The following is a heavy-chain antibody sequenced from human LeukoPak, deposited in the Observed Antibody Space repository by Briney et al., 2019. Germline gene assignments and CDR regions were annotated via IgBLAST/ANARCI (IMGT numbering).Heavy chain of an antibody. CDR3: TRDQTPYY. CDR1: GFTFTTYW. V-gene: IGHV3-7*03. Sequence: GESLRLSCAASGFTFTTYWMSWVRQAPGKGLEWVANIKQDGTEKYYVDSVKGRFTISRDNAKNSLYLQMNSLKTEDTAVYYCTRDQTPYYWGQGTLVTVSS. J-gene: IGHJ4*02. CDR2: IKQDGTEK.